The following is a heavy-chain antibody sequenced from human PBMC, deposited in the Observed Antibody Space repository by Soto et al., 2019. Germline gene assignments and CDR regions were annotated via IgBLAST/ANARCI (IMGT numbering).Heavy chain of an antibody. V-gene: IGHV3-23*01. J-gene: IGHJ4*02. Sequence: PGGSLRLSCAVSGFTFSSYAMSWVRQAPGKGLEWVSSISGSGGSTYNADSVKGRFTISRDNSKNTLYLQMNSLRAEDTAVYYCAKGRSAGAYYYVSGRHWGQGTLVTVSS. D-gene: IGHD3-10*01. CDR1: GFTFSSYA. CDR3: AKGRSAGAYYYVSGRH. CDR2: ISGSGGST.